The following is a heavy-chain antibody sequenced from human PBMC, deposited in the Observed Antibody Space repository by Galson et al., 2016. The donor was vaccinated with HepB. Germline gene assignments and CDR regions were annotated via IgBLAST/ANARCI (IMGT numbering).Heavy chain of an antibody. CDR2: ISAASGDT. J-gene: IGHJ6*02. Sequence: SVKVSCKASGYTFSSYDINWVRQATGRGLEWMGYISAASGDTKYSQSFQGRVTLTRDTSATTHYMELASLTSEDTAVYYCARDLIGNMDVWGQGTTVTVSS. D-gene: IGHD3-16*02. V-gene: IGHV1-3*01. CDR1: GYTFSSYD. CDR3: ARDLIGNMDV.